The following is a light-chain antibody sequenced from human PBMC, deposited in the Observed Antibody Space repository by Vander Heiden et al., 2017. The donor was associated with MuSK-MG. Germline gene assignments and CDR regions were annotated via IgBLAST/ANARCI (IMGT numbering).Light chain of an antibody. V-gene: IGKV3-15*01. J-gene: IGKJ4*01. CDR2: GAS. CDR3: QHDNNRPLT. Sequence: KPGQAPRLLIYGASTRATGIPTRFSGSGSGTDFTVTISSLQSEDSAVYYCQHDNNRPLTFGGGTRVEV.